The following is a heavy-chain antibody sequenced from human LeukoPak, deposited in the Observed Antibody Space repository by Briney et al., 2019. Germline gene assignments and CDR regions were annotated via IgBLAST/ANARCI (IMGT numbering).Heavy chain of an antibody. V-gene: IGHV3-21*01. Sequence: PGGSLRLSCAASGFTFSNYMMTWVRRAPGKGLQWVSTVSGTTLSTYYADSVKGRFTISRDNAKNSLYLQMNSLRAEDTAVYYCARDFHRRLYDSSGYYLYWGQGTLVTVSS. D-gene: IGHD3-22*01. J-gene: IGHJ4*02. CDR2: VSGTTLST. CDR1: GFTFSNYM. CDR3: ARDFHRRLYDSSGYYLY.